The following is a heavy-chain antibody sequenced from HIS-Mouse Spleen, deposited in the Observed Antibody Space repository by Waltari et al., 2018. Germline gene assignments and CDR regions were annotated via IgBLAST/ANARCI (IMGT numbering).Heavy chain of an antibody. D-gene: IGHD1-26*01. Sequence: QVQLQESGPGLVKPSETLSLTCTVSGYSISSGSYWGWIRQPPGKGLEWIGSIYHSGSTYYNPSLKSRVTISVDTSKNQFSLKLSSVTAADTAVYYCARDGVGATGAFDIWGQGTMVTVSS. CDR3: ARDGVGATGAFDI. J-gene: IGHJ3*02. V-gene: IGHV4-38-2*02. CDR1: GYSISSGSY. CDR2: IYHSGST.